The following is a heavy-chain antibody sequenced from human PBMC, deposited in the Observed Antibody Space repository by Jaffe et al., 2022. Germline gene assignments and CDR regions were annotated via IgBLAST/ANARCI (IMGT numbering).Heavy chain of an antibody. CDR1: GYVFISYS. D-gene: IGHD6-19*01. CDR2: VHPSDGST. V-gene: IGHV1-46*01. CDR3: ARVLDSGFGS. J-gene: IGHJ5*02. Sequence: QVQLVQSGAEVKKPGAPLKISCQTSGYVFISYSLHWLRQAPGQGLEWVGLVHPSDGSTNIAQRFRGRVTLTRDRSTSTAYLDISTLTKDDTAVYYCARVLDSGFGSWGQGTLVTVSS.